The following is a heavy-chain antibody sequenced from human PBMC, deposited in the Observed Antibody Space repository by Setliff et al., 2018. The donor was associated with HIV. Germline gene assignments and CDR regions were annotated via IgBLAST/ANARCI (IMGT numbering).Heavy chain of an antibody. CDR1: GYTFTSYG. CDR2: ISTYNGNT. J-gene: IGHJ3*02. D-gene: IGHD3-22*01. V-gene: IGHV1-18*01. Sequence: GASVKVSCKASGYTFTSYGISWVRQAPGQGLEWMGWISTYNGNTNYAQKLKGRVTLTTNTSTSTADMEVRSLRSDDTAMYYCANYRIYYDRTGYSSSFDMCGQGTVVTVSS. CDR3: ANYRIYYDRTGYSSSFDM.